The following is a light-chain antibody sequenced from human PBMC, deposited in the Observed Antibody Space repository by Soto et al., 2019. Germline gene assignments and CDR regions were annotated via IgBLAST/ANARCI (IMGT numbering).Light chain of an antibody. Sequence: QSVLTQPPSVSGTPGQRVTISCSGSRSNIRGNTVNWYHQLPGTAPKLLIYSNNQRPSGVPDRFSGSKSGTSASLAISGLQPDDESDYYCAAWDDSLKGYVFVTGTKLTV. CDR1: RSNIRGNT. J-gene: IGLJ1*01. CDR2: SNN. CDR3: AAWDDSLKGYV. V-gene: IGLV1-44*01.